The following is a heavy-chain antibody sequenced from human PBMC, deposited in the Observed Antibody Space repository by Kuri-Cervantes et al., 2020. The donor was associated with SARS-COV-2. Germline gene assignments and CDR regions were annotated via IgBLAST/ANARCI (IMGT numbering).Heavy chain of an antibody. CDR1: GGSISSGGYY. CDR2: IYYSGST. D-gene: IGHD4-17*01. V-gene: IGHV4-31*02. CDR3: ARRVPDDYGDYRFDP. Sequence: SCTVSGGSISSGGYYWSWIRQHPGKGLEWIGYIYYSGSTYYNPSLKSRITISVDTSKNQFSLKLSSVTAADTAVYYCARRVPDDYGDYRFDPWGQGTLVTVSS. J-gene: IGHJ5*02.